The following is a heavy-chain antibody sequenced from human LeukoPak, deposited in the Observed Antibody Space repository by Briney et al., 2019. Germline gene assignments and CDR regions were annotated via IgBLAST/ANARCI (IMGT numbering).Heavy chain of an antibody. V-gene: IGHV4-38-2*02. J-gene: IGHJ4*02. CDR1: GSSITSTYY. CDR2: VFRLQTVRS. D-gene: IGHD2-8*01. CDR3: ARVLHAPKFIDS. Sequence: PSETLSLTCTVSGSSITSTYYWAWFRPPPGKGLEWIATVFRLQTVRSFYNKSLESRVTMSLDTSQNQFSLNLTSVTAADTALYFCARVLHAPKFIDSWGQGTLVTVSS.